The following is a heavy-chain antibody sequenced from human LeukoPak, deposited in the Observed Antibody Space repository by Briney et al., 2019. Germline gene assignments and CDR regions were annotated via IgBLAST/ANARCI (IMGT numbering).Heavy chain of an antibody. Sequence: ASVTVSCMASGYTFTSYAMHWVRQAPGQRLEWMGWINAGNGNTKYSQKFQGRVTITRDTSASTAYMELSSLRSEDTAVYYCARWGYSYGSNHPRDDYWGQGTLVTVSS. J-gene: IGHJ4*02. CDR3: ARWGYSYGSNHPRDDY. CDR2: INAGNGNT. V-gene: IGHV1-3*01. D-gene: IGHD5-18*01. CDR1: GYTFTSYA.